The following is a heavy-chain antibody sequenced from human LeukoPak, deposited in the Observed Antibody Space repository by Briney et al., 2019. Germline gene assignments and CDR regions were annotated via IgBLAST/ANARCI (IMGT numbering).Heavy chain of an antibody. CDR3: AESGYNRFDY. J-gene: IGHJ4*02. CDR2: ISGSGSGGST. D-gene: IGHD5-24*01. CDR1: GFTFSSSA. V-gene: IGHV3-23*01. Sequence: GGSLRLSCAASGFTFSSSAMSWVRQAPGKGLEWVSNISGSGSGGSTYYADSVKGRFTISRDNSKNTLYLQMNSLRAEDTAVYYCAESGYNRFDYWGQGTLVTVSS.